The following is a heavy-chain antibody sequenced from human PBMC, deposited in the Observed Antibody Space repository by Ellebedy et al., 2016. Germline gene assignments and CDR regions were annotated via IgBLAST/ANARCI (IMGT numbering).Heavy chain of an antibody. Sequence: GESLKISCAASGFSFSSHSIHWVRQAPGKGLEWVAVVSSDGNTKFYADSLKGRFTISRDNSKNTASLQMNSLSAGDTAMYYCTREKGFGDFDYWGQGTLATVSS. J-gene: IGHJ4*02. V-gene: IGHV3-30-3*01. CDR2: VSSDGNTK. CDR1: GFSFSSHS. D-gene: IGHD3-10*01. CDR3: TREKGFGDFDY.